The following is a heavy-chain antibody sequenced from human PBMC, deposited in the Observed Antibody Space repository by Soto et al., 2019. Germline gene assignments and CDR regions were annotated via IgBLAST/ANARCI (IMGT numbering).Heavy chain of an antibody. D-gene: IGHD2-2*01. Sequence: GASVKVSCKASGYTFTGYYMHWVRQAPGQGLEWMGWINPNSGGTNYAQKFQGWVTMTRDTSISTAYMELSRLRSDDTAVYYCARGFGQTNCSSTSCYAYYFDYWGQGTLVTVSS. CDR1: GYTFTGYY. V-gene: IGHV1-2*04. CDR2: INPNSGGT. CDR3: ARGFGQTNCSSTSCYAYYFDY. J-gene: IGHJ4*02.